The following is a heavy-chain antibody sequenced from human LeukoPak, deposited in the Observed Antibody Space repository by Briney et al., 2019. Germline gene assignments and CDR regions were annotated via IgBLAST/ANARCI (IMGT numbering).Heavy chain of an antibody. D-gene: IGHD1-26*01. CDR1: GFTFSSYE. CDR3: ARAGASRRYYFDY. J-gene: IGHJ4*02. Sequence: QSGGSLRLSCAASGFTFSSYEMNWVRQAPGKGLEWVSYISSSGSTIYYADSVKGRFTISRDNAKNSLYLQMNSLRAEDTAVYFCARAGASRRYYFDYWGQGTLVTVSS. CDR2: ISSSGSTI. V-gene: IGHV3-48*03.